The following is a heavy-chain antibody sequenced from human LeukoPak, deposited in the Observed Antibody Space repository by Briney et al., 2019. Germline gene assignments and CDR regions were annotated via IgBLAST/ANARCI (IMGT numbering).Heavy chain of an antibody. Sequence: RSGGSLRLSCAASGFTFSSYEMNWVRQAPGKGLEWVSYISSSGSTIYYADSVKGRFTISRDNAKNSLYLQMNSLRAEDTAVYYYAELGITMIGGVWGKGTTVTISS. CDR1: GFTFSSYE. V-gene: IGHV3-48*03. CDR2: ISSSGSTI. D-gene: IGHD3-10*02. CDR3: AELGITMIGGV. J-gene: IGHJ6*04.